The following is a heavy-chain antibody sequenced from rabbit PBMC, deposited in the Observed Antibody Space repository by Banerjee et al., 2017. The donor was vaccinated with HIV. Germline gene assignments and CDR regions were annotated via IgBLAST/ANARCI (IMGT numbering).Heavy chain of an antibody. Sequence: QSLEESGGDLVKPGASLTLTCTASGFSFSSSYYMCWVRQAPGKGLEWIACIYSDSSGRTYYASWAKGRFTISRTSSTTVTLQMTSLTAADTATYFCARDLAGVIGWNFGLWGPGTLVTVS. CDR1: GFSFSSSYY. V-gene: IGHV1S40*01. CDR2: IYSDSSGRT. CDR3: ARDLAGVIGWNFGL. D-gene: IGHD4-1*01. J-gene: IGHJ4*01.